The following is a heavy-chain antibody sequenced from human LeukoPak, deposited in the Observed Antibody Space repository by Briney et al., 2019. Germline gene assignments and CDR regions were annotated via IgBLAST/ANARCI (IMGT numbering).Heavy chain of an antibody. CDR1: GYTLTELS. CDR3: ATSCSSGWFVYYYYYGMDV. J-gene: IGHJ6*02. CDR2: FDPEDGET. D-gene: IGHD6-19*01. V-gene: IGHV1-24*01. Sequence: ASVKVSCKVSGYTLTELSMHWVRQAPGKGLEWMGGFDPEDGETIYAQKFQGRVTMTEDTSTDTAYMELSSLRSEDTAVYYCATSCSSGWFVYYYYYGMDVWGQGTTVTVSS.